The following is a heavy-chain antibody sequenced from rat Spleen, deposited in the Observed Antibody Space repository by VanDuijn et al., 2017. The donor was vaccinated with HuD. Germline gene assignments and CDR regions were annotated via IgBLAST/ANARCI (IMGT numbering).Heavy chain of an antibody. D-gene: IGHD1-4*01. Sequence: EVQLVESGGGLVQPGRSLKLSCVASGFSFTDYNMAWVRQAPTKGLEWVASISPSGGSSHYRDSVKGRFTISRDNARGTLYLQMDSLRSEDTATYYCARVGTRVSRFAYWGQGTLVTVSS. CDR1: GFSFTDYN. V-gene: IGHV5-25*01. CDR2: ISPSGGSS. CDR3: ARVGTRVSRFAY. J-gene: IGHJ3*01.